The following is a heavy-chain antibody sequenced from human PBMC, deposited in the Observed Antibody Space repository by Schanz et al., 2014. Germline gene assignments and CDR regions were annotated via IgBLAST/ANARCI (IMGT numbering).Heavy chain of an antibody. J-gene: IGHJ4*02. Sequence: EVQLVESGGGLAKPGGSLRLSCEASEFTFSSYKMNWVRQAPWKGLEWVSSSSSSSSYIYYADSVKGRFTISRDNAKNSLYLQMNSLRAENTAVYYCARANYRRKIDFDYWGRGTLVTVSS. CDR2: SSSSSSYI. CDR3: ARANYRRKIDFDY. D-gene: IGHD3-10*01. V-gene: IGHV3-21*01. CDR1: EFTFSSYK.